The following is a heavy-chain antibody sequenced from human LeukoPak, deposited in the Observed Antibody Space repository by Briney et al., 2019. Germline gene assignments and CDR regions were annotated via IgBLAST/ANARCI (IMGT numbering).Heavy chain of an antibody. CDR1: GGSISSSNW. CDR3: ARVGDSSGYYKGFDI. CDR2: IYHSGTT. V-gene: IGHV4-4*02. Sequence: SETLSLTCTVSGGSISSSNWWNWVRQPPGKGLEWIGEIYHSGTTNYNPSLKSRVTISVDKSKHQFSLKMSSVTAADTAVYYCARVGDSSGYYKGFDIWGQGTMVTVSS. D-gene: IGHD3-22*01. J-gene: IGHJ3*02.